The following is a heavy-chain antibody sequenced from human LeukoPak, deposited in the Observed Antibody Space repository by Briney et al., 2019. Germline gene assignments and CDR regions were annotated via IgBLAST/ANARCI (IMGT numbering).Heavy chain of an antibody. CDR2: ISNNGGYT. Sequence: PGGSLRLSCAASGFTFSSSAMSWVRQAPGKGLEWVSAISNNGGYTYYADSVKGRFTISRDNSKNTLYLQMNSLRAEDTAVYYCARGHSSSWSPYYFDYWGQGTLVTVSS. CDR3: ARGHSSSWSPYYFDY. J-gene: IGHJ4*02. V-gene: IGHV3-23*01. D-gene: IGHD6-13*01. CDR1: GFTFSSSA.